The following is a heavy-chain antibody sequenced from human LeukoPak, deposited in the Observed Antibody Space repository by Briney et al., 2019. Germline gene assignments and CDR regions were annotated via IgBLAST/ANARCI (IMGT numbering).Heavy chain of an antibody. Sequence: PSETLSLTCTVSGVSISSSSYYWGWIRQPPGKGLEWIGSIFHSGSTYYNPSLKSRVTISVDTSKNQFSLKLTSVTAADTAVYYCARFHDFWSAYYPWGQGTLVTVSS. CDR1: GVSISSSSYY. J-gene: IGHJ5*02. D-gene: IGHD3-3*01. V-gene: IGHV4-39*01. CDR2: IFHSGST. CDR3: ARFHDFWSAYYP.